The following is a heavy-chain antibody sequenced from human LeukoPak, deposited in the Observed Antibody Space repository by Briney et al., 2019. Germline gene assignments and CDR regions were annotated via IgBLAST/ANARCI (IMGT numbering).Heavy chain of an antibody. V-gene: IGHV3-21*01. CDR3: ARLNYGDHSWFDY. D-gene: IGHD4-17*01. J-gene: IGHJ4*02. CDR2: ISSGSSYI. CDR1: GFTFSSYS. Sequence: PGGSLRLSCAASGFTFSSYSMSWVRQAPGKGLEWVSSISSGSSYIYYADSVKGRFTISRDNAKNSLYLQMNSLRAEDTAVYYCARLNYGDHSWFDYWGQGTLVTVSS.